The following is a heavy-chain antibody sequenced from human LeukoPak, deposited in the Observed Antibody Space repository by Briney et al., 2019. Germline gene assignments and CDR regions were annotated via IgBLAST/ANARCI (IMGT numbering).Heavy chain of an antibody. V-gene: IGHV3-23*01. J-gene: IGHJ3*02. CDR3: AKGSENYGAGAFDM. CDR1: GFTFTSYA. Sequence: GGPLRLSCAASGFTFTSYAMSWVRQAPGKGLEWVSGSSGRGGTTYYVESVKGRFTISGDNSKNTLYLQMSSLRVEDTAVYYCAKGSENYGAGAFDMWGQGTMVTVSS. D-gene: IGHD4-17*01. CDR2: SSGRGGTT.